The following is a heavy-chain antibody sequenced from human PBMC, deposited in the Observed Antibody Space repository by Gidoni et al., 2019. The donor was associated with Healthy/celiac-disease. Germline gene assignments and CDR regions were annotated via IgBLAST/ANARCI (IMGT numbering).Heavy chain of an antibody. Sequence: QVQLVESGGGLVKPGGSLRLSCAASGFTFSDYYMSWIRQAPGKGLEWVSYISSSGSTIYYADSVKGRFTISRDNAKNSLYLQMNSLRAEDTAVYYCARDRVVTATKYNWYYYGMDVWGQGTTVTVSS. V-gene: IGHV3-11*01. CDR1: GFTFSDYY. J-gene: IGHJ6*02. CDR3: ARDRVVTATKYNWYYYGMDV. CDR2: ISSSGSTI. D-gene: IGHD2-21*02.